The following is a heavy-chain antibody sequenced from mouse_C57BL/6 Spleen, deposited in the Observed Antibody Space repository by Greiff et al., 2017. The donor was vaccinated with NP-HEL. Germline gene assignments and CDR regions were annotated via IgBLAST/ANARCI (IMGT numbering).Heavy chain of an antibody. CDR2: IYPRSGNT. D-gene: IGHD1-1*01. CDR3: ARSAVYYYGSGEWYFDV. V-gene: IGHV1-81*01. Sequence: QVHVKQSGAELARPGASVKLSCKASGYTFTSYGISWVKQRTGQGLEWIGEIYPRSGNTYYNEKFKGKATLTADKSSSTAYMELRSQTSEDSAVYFCARSAVYYYGSGEWYFDVWGTGTTVTVSS. J-gene: IGHJ1*03. CDR1: GYTFTSYG.